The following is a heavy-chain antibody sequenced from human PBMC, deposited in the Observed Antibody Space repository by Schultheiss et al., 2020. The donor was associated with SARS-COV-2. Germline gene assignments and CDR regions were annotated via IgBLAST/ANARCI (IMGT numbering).Heavy chain of an antibody. V-gene: IGHV3-48*02. D-gene: IGHD6-6*01. CDR1: GFSFSTYS. J-gene: IGHJ4*02. Sequence: GGSLRLSCAASGFSFSTYSMTWVRQAPGKGPEWISYIGRSVNLIFYADSVKGRFTVSRDNAKNSLFLQMNNLRDEDTAVYYCTRADSTSSSYWFDFWGQEALVTVSS. CDR2: IGRSVNLI. CDR3: TRADSTSSSYWFDF.